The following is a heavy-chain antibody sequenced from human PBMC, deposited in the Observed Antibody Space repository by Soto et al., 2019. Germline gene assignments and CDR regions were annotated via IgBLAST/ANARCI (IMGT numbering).Heavy chain of an antibody. CDR1: GFTFSSYA. V-gene: IGHV3-30-3*01. CDR3: ARDPYGYFDY. Sequence: QVQLVESGGGVVQPGRSLRLSCAASGFTFSSYAMHWVRQAPGKGLEWVAVISYDGSNKYYADSVKGRFTISSDNSKNTLYLQMNSLRAEDTAVYYCARDPYGYFDYWGQGTLVTVSS. J-gene: IGHJ4*02. CDR2: ISYDGSNK. D-gene: IGHD3-10*01.